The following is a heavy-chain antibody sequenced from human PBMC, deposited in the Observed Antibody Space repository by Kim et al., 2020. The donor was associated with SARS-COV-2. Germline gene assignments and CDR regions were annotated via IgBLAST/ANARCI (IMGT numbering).Heavy chain of an antibody. D-gene: IGHD3-22*01. V-gene: IGHV3-23*01. CDR2: ISGSGGST. Sequence: GGSLRLSCAASGFTFSSYVMSWVRQAPGKGLEWVSAISGSGGSTYYADSVKGRFTISRDNSKNTLYLQMNSLRAEDTAVYYCAKDKNYYYDSRSLGYWGQGTLVTVSS. CDR3: AKDKNYYYDSRSLGY. J-gene: IGHJ4*02. CDR1: GFTFSSYV.